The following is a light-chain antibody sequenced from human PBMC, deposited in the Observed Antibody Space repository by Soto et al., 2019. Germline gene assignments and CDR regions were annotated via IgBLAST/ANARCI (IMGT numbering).Light chain of an antibody. Sequence: QVTRSPCTLYGYVGDRVTITCRASQTISSWLAWYQQKPGKAPKLLIYKASTLKSGVPSRFSGSGSGTDFTLTISSLQSEDFAVYYCQQYNNWPWPFGQG. CDR1: QTISSW. V-gene: IGKV1-5*03. J-gene: IGKJ1*01. CDR2: KAS. CDR3: QQYNNWPWP.